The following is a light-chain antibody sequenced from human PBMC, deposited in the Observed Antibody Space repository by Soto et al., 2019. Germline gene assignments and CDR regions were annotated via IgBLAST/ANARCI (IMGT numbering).Light chain of an antibody. CDR1: SSDVGGSNY. Sequence: QSALTQPPSASGSPGQSVTISCTGTSSDVGGSNYVSWYQQHPGKAPKLMIYEVSKRTSGAPDSFSGSKYGNTAYMTVSGLQTDDEADYYCSSSADSNHFYVLGTGNKVTVL. CDR2: EVS. J-gene: IGLJ1*01. V-gene: IGLV2-8*01. CDR3: SSSADSNHFYV.